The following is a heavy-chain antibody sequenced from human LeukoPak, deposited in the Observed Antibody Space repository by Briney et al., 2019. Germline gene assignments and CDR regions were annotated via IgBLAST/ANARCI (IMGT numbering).Heavy chain of an antibody. CDR2: IKEGGGER. CDR1: GFTFGSYW. V-gene: IGHV3-7*01. CDR3: ARGGNNWNDFDY. D-gene: IGHD1-1*01. Sequence: GGSLRLSCVASGFTFGSYWMTWVRQAPGKGLEWVANIKEGGGERHYVDSVKGRFTISRDNAKNSLYLQMNSLRVEDTAVYYCARGGNNWNDFDYWGQGTLVTVSS. J-gene: IGHJ4*02.